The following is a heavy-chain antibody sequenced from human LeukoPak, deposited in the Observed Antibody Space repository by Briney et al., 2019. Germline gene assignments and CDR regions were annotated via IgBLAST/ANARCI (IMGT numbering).Heavy chain of an antibody. V-gene: IGHV4-4*02. J-gene: IGHJ4*02. D-gene: IGHD4-17*01. CDR1: SGSISSSYW. Sequence: PSGTLSLTCAVSSGSISSSYWWSWVRQPPGKGLEWIGEIYHSGGTNYNPSLKSRVTISVDKSKNQFSLKLSSVTAADTAVYYCARAVAYGDYFFDYWGQGTLVTVSS. CDR2: IYHSGGT. CDR3: ARAVAYGDYFFDY.